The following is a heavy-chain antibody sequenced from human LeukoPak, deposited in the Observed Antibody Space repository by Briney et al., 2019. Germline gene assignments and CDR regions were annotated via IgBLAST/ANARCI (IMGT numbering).Heavy chain of an antibody. J-gene: IGHJ3*01. V-gene: IGHV3-23*01. CDR3: AKRITVVARDAFDF. CDR1: GFTFSTYA. Sequence: GGSLRLSCAASGFTFSTYAMSWVRQAPGKGLEWVSSISGSGGSTFYADSVKGRFTISRDNSKNTFYLQMNSLRAEDTVIYYCAKRITVVARDAFDFWGQGTMVTVSS. D-gene: IGHD1-14*01. CDR2: ISGSGGST.